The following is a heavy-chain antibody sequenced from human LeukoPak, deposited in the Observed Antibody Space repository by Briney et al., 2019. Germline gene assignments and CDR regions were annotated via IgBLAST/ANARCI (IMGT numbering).Heavy chain of an antibody. Sequence: GGSLRLSCAASGFTFSSYSMNWVRQAPGKGLEWVSHITSSSNIYYADSVKGRFTISRDNAKNSLYLQMNSLRVEDTAVYYCARAYYDSSGYYYVYFDSWGQGTLVTVSS. V-gene: IGHV3-48*01. CDR2: ITSSSNI. CDR3: ARAYYDSSGYYYVYFDS. D-gene: IGHD3-22*01. CDR1: GFTFSSYS. J-gene: IGHJ4*02.